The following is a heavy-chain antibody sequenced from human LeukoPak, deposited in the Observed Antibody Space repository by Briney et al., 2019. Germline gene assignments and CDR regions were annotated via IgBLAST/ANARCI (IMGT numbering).Heavy chain of an antibody. J-gene: IGHJ6*03. V-gene: IGHV4-4*07. CDR1: GGSISSYY. Sequence: SETLSLTCTVSGGSISSYYWSWIRQPAGKGLEWIGRIYTSGSTNYNPSLKSRVTMSVDTSKNRFSLKLSSVTAADTAVYYCARESDYSNYYGWYYYYYMDVWGKGTTVTVSS. D-gene: IGHD4-11*01. CDR2: IYTSGST. CDR3: ARESDYSNYYGWYYYYYMDV.